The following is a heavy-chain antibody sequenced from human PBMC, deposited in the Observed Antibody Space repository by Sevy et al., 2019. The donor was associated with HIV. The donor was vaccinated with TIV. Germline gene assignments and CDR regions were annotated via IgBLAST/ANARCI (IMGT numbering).Heavy chain of an antibody. CDR2: RSYDGSNK. CDR3: AKDRLSGWGHDAFDI. Sequence: GGSLRLSCAASGFTFSSYGMHWVRQAPGKGLEWVADRSYDGSNKYYADSVKGRFTISRDNSKNTLYLQMNSLRAEDTAVYYCAKDRLSGWGHDAFDIWGQGTMVTVSS. D-gene: IGHD6-19*01. V-gene: IGHV3-30*18. CDR1: GFTFSSYG. J-gene: IGHJ3*02.